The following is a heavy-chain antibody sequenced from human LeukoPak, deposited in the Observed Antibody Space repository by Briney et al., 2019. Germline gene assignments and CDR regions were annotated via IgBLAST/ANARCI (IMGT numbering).Heavy chain of an antibody. J-gene: IGHJ5*02. CDR1: GFTFSSYS. CDR3: ARVAGKRWFDP. Sequence: PGGSLRLSCAASGFTFSSYSMTWVRQAPGKGLEWVSSISSSSSYIYYADSVKGRFTISRDNAKNSLYLQMNSLRAEDTAVYYCARVAGKRWFDPWGQGTLVTVSS. D-gene: IGHD1-1*01. V-gene: IGHV3-21*01. CDR2: ISSSSSYI.